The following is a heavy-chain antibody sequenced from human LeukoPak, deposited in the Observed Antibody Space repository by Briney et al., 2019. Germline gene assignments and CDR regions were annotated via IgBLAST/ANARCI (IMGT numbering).Heavy chain of an antibody. Sequence: GGSLRLSCAASGFTFSSYSMNWARQAPGKGLEWVSYISYSSSTIYYADSVKGRFTISRDNAKNSLYLQMNSLRTEDTAVYYCARDWVYGGGWYFRDWGQGTLVTVSS. CDR3: ARDWVYGGGWYFRD. V-gene: IGHV3-48*01. CDR1: GFTFSSYS. D-gene: IGHD6-19*01. J-gene: IGHJ4*02. CDR2: ISYSSSTI.